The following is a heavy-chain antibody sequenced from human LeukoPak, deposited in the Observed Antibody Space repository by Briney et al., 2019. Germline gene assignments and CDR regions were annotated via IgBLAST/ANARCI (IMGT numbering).Heavy chain of an antibody. D-gene: IGHD2-15*01. CDR2: TRNKVKSYTT. V-gene: IGHV3-72*01. CDR1: GFTFSDHY. CDR3: AQQLGYCSGGTCYFTY. Sequence: GGSLRLSCAASGFTFSDHYMDWVRQAPGKGLEWVARTRNKVKSYTTQYAASVKGRFTISRDDSKNSLYLQMNSLRVDDTAVYYCAQQLGYCSGGTCYFTYWGQGTLVTVSS. J-gene: IGHJ1*01.